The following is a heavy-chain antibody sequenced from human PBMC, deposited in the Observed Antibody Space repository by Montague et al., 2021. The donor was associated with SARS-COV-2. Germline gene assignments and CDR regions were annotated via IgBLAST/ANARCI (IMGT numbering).Heavy chain of an antibody. CDR3: ARSGQQLVHPLATLYYYYGMDV. D-gene: IGHD6-13*01. CDR2: INSDGSST. Sequence: SLSLSWSASGFTFSSYWMHWVRQAPGKGLVWVSRINSDGSSTSYADSVKGRFTISRDNAKNTLYLQMNSLRGEDTAVYYCARSGQQLVHPLATLYYYYGMDVWGQGTTVTVSS. J-gene: IGHJ6*02. V-gene: IGHV3-74*01. CDR1: GFTFSSYW.